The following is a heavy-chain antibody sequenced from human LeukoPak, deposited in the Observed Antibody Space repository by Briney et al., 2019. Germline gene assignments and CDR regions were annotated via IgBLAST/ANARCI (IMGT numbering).Heavy chain of an antibody. CDR2: IYASGS. CDR1: GGSLSLGSYY. V-gene: IGHV4-61*02. D-gene: IGHD4-23*01. Sequence: PSQTLSLTCTVSGGSLSLGSYYWSWIRQPAGKGLEWIGRIYASGSTDYNPSHYNPSLRSRVTISVDTSKSQFSLKLSSLTAADTAVYYCARESRGGGDSGIFDYWGLGTLVTVSS. J-gene: IGHJ4*02. CDR3: ARESRGGGDSGIFDY.